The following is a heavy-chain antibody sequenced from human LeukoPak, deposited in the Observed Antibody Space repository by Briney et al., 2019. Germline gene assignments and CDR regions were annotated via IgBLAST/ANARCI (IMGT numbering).Heavy chain of an antibody. V-gene: IGHV3-7*01. Sequence: PGGSLRLSCAASGFTFSSYYMSWVRQAPGKGLEWVANIKEDGSEEMYVDSVKGRFTISRDNAKNSLYLQMSSLRAEDTAVYYCARDGAHSSSWYTLYYYYYMDVWGKGTTVTVSS. J-gene: IGHJ6*03. CDR1: GFTFSSYY. CDR2: IKEDGSEE. D-gene: IGHD6-13*01. CDR3: ARDGAHSSSWYTLYYYYYMDV.